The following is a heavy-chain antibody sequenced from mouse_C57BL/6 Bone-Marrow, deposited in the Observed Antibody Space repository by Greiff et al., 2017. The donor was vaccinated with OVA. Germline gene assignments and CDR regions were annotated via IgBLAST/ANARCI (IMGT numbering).Heavy chain of an antibody. CDR2: IYPRSGNT. D-gene: IGHD4-1*01. Sequence: QVQLKESGAELARPGASVKLPCKASGYTLTSYGISWVKQRTGQGLEWIGEIYPRSGNTYYNEKFKGKATLTADKSSSTAYMELRSLTSEDSAVYFCALTQYFDVWGTGTTVTVSS. J-gene: IGHJ1*03. V-gene: IGHV1-81*01. CDR3: ALTQYFDV. CDR1: GYTLTSYG.